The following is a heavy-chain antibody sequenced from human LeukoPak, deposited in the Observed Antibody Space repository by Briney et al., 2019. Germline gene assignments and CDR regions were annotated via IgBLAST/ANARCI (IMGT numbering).Heavy chain of an antibody. CDR3: TTTVVTQDY. CDR2: IRSKAYGGTT. CDR1: GFTFGDYA. V-gene: IGHV3-49*04. D-gene: IGHD4-23*01. Sequence: PGGSLRLSCTASGFTFGDYAMSWVRQAPGKGLEWVGFIRSKAYGGTTEYAASVKGRFTISRDDSKSIAYLQMNSLKTEDTAVYCCTTTVVTQDYWGQGTLVTVSS. J-gene: IGHJ4*02.